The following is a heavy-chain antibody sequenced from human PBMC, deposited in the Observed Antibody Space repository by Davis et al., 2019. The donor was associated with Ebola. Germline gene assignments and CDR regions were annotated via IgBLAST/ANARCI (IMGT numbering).Heavy chain of an antibody. D-gene: IGHD5-12*01. V-gene: IGHV5-10-1*04. J-gene: IGHJ4*02. CDR3: ARSGYSGYDYLY. CDR1: GYSFTSYW. Sequence: GESLKISCKGSGYSFTSYWISWVRQMPGKGLEWMGRIDPSDSYTNYSPSFQGQVTISADKSISTAYLQWSSLKASDTAMYYCARSGYSGYDYLYWGQGTLVTVSS. CDR2: IDPSDSYT.